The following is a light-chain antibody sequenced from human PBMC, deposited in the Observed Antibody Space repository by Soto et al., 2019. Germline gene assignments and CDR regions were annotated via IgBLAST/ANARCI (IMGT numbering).Light chain of an antibody. V-gene: IGKV1-27*01. CDR1: QGISNY. Sequence: DIQITQSPSSLSASVGDRVTITCRASQGISNYLAWYQQKPGKVPKLLIYAASTLQSGVPSRFSGSGSGTDFTLTNSSLQPEDVATYYCQKYNSAPHTFGQGTKLEIK. J-gene: IGKJ2*01. CDR2: AAS. CDR3: QKYNSAPHT.